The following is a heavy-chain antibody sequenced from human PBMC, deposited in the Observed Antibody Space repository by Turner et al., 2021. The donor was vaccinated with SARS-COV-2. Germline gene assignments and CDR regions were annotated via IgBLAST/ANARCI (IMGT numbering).Heavy chain of an antibody. D-gene: IGHD3-10*01. CDR1: GGSISSSNYY. J-gene: IGHJ6*02. V-gene: IGHV4-39*01. Sequence: QLQLQESGPGLVKPSETLSLTCTASGGSISSSNYYWGWIRQPPGKGLEWIGSIYYSGSTYYNPSLKSRVTISVDTSKNQFSLKLSSVTAADTAVYYCARLLNPGSYYYYYYGMDVWGQGTTVTVSS. CDR2: IYYSGST. CDR3: ARLLNPGSYYYYYYGMDV.